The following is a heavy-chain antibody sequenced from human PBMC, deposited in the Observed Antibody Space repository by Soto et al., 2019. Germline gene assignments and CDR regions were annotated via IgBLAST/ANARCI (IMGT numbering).Heavy chain of an antibody. CDR1: GYTFTGYY. V-gene: IGHV1-2*02. J-gene: IGHJ3*02. Sequence: ASVKVSCKASGYTFTGYYMHWVRQAPGQGLEWMGWINPNSGGTNYAQKFQGRVTMTSDTSISTAYMELSRLRSDDTAVYYCARSTMVTEDAFDIWGQGTMVTVSS. D-gene: IGHD5-18*01. CDR2: INPNSGGT. CDR3: ARSTMVTEDAFDI.